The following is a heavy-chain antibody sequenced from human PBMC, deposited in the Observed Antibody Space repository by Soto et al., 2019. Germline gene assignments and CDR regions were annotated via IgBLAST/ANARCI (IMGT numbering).Heavy chain of an antibody. Sequence: ETLSLTCAVSGGSFSGYYWSWIRQPPGKGLEWIGEINHSGSTNYNPSLKSRVTISVDTSKNQFSLKLSSVTAADTAVYYCARGRGYRQPPANWGQGTLVTVSS. D-gene: IGHD3-22*01. V-gene: IGHV4-34*01. CDR2: INHSGST. J-gene: IGHJ4*02. CDR1: GGSFSGYY. CDR3: ARGRGYRQPPAN.